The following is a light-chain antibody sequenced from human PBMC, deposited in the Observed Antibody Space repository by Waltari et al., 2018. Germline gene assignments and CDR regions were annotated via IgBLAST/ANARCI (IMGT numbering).Light chain of an antibody. CDR1: QDISNY. CDR3: QRYSNTPRT. CDR2: GAT. J-gene: IGKJ2*02. V-gene: IGKV1-27*01. Sequence: DIQMTQSPSSLSASIGDRVTMTCRASQDISNYLAWYQQKPGKVPKLLIYGATTLQTGVPSRFSGSGSGTDFTLTISSLQPEDVATYYCQRYSNTPRTFGQGTKL.